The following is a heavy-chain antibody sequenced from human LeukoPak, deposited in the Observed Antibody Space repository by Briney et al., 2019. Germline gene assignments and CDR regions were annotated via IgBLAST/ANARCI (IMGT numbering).Heavy chain of an antibody. Sequence: GGSLRLSCAASGFTFGSSWIHWVRQVPGKGLVWVARINPESTTITYADSVKGRFTISRDNARNTLYLQMNSLRGEDTAVYYCVKDHTGKEDKWGQGTLVTVSS. CDR2: INPESTTI. CDR1: GFTFGSSW. J-gene: IGHJ4*02. V-gene: IGHV3-74*03. CDR3: VKDHTGKEDK. D-gene: IGHD1-1*01.